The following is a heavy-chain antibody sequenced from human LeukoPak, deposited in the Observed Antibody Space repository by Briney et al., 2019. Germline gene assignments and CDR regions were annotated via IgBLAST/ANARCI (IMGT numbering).Heavy chain of an antibody. D-gene: IGHD1-26*01. V-gene: IGHV4-39*01. CDR1: GGSISSSSYY. CDR2: IYYSGST. Sequence: SETLSLPCTVSGGSISSSSYYWGWIRQPPGKGLEWIGSIYYSGSTYYNPSLKSRVTISVDTSKNQFSLKLSSVTAVDTAVYYCASTSGSYDYWGQGTLVTVSS. CDR3: ASTSGSYDY. J-gene: IGHJ4*02.